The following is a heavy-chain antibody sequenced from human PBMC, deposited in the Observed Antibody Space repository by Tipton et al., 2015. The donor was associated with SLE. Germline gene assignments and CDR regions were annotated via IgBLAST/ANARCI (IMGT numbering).Heavy chain of an antibody. J-gene: IGHJ6*02. D-gene: IGHD2/OR15-2a*01. CDR1: GGSLSGYY. CDR3: ASLYDYYGMDV. CDR2: IYYSGST. V-gene: IGHV4-59*01. Sequence: TLSLTCTVSGGSLSGYYWSWVRQPPGKGLEWIGYIYYSGSTNYNPSLKSRVTISVDTSKNQFSLKLSSVTAADTAVYYCASLYDYYGMDVWGQGTTVTVSS.